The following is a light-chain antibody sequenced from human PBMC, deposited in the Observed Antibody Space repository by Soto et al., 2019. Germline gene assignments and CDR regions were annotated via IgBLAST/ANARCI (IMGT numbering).Light chain of an antibody. CDR2: EVS. CDR1: SSDVGGYDF. CDR3: TSYTSSRTYV. Sequence: QSVLAQPASVSGSPGQSITISCTGTSSDVGGYDFVSWYQHHPGKAPKLMISEVSDRPSGVSDRFSGSKSGNTASLTISGLQAEDEADYYCTSYTSSRTYVFXSGTKVTVL. J-gene: IGLJ1*01. V-gene: IGLV2-14*01.